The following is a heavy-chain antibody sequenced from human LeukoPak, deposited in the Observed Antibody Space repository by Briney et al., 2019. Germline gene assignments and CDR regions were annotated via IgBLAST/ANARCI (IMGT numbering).Heavy chain of an antibody. CDR3: ARDLFLAATEREGDDY. CDR1: GYTFTDYY. Sequence: ASVKVSCEASGYTFTDYYIHWVRQAPGQGLEWVGWINPNTGDTSYAQKFQGGVTLTGDTSITTAYMELSSLRSDDTAVYYCARDLFLAATEREGDDYWGQGTLVTVSS. D-gene: IGHD6-13*01. J-gene: IGHJ4*02. CDR2: INPNTGDT. V-gene: IGHV1-2*02.